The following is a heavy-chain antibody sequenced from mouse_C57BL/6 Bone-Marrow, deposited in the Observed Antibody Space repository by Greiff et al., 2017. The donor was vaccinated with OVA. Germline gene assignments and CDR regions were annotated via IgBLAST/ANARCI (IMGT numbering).Heavy chain of an antibody. CDR1: GFTFSSYA. CDR2: ISDGGSYT. CDR3: ARVRDYYYGSSDLAWFAY. D-gene: IGHD1-1*01. J-gene: IGHJ3*01. Sequence: EVQLVESGGGLVKPGGSLKLSCAASGFTFSSYAMSWVRQTPEKRLEWVATISDGGSYTYYPDNVKGRFTISRDNAKNNLYLQMSHLKSEDTAMYYCARVRDYYYGSSDLAWFAYWGQGTLVTVSA. V-gene: IGHV5-4*01.